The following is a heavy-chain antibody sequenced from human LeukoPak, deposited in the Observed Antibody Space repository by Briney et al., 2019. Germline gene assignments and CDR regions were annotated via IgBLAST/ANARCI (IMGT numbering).Heavy chain of an antibody. J-gene: IGHJ4*02. V-gene: IGHV3-21*01. CDR2: ISSSSSYI. CDR1: GFTFSSYS. Sequence: GGSLRPSCAASGFTFSSYSMNWVRQAPGKGLEWVSSISSSSSYIYYADSVKGRFTISRDNAKNSLYLQMNSLRAEDTAVYYCARDRGKGVDYWGQGTLVTVFS. D-gene: IGHD3-16*01. CDR3: ARDRGKGVDY.